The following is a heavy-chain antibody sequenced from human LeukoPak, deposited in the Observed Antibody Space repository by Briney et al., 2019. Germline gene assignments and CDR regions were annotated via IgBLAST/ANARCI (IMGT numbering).Heavy chain of an antibody. CDR1: GFTFSSYS. Sequence: GGSLRLSCAASGFTFSSYSMNWVRQAPGKGLEWVSSISSSSSYIYYADSVKGRFTISRDNAKNSLYLQMNSLRAEDTAVYYCAKSRGGVVPAAIADYWGQGTLVTVSS. J-gene: IGHJ4*02. D-gene: IGHD2-2*02. CDR3: AKSRGGVVPAAIADY. CDR2: ISSSSSYI. V-gene: IGHV3-21*04.